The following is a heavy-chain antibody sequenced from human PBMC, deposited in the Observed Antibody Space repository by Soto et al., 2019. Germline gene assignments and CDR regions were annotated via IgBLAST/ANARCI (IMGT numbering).Heavy chain of an antibody. D-gene: IGHD3-10*01. Sequence: QLQLQESGPGLVKPSETLSLTCTVSSGSISSSSYYWGWIRQPPGKGLEWIGTIYYSGSTNYNPSLKSRVTISVDTSKNHFSLKLSSVTAADTAVYYWAQESLDAFDVWGQGTVVTVSS. CDR3: AQESLDAFDV. V-gene: IGHV4-39*02. CDR2: IYYSGST. CDR1: SGSISSSSYY. J-gene: IGHJ3*01.